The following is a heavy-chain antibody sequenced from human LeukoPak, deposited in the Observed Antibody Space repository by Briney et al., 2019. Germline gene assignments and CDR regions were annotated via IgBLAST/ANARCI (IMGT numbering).Heavy chain of an antibody. CDR3: ARDSDYVWGSYRY. CDR1: GGSVSSGSYY. CDR2: VYYTGST. Sequence: SETLSLTCTVSGGSVSSGSYYWSWIRQPPGKGLEWIGYVYYTGSTNYNPSLKSRVTISVDTSKNQFSLKLNSVTAADTAVYYCARDSDYVWGSYRYWGQGTLVTVSS. D-gene: IGHD3-16*02. J-gene: IGHJ4*02. V-gene: IGHV4-61*01.